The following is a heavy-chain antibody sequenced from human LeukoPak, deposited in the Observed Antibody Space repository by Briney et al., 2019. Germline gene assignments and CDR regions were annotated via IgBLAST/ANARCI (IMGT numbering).Heavy chain of an antibody. J-gene: IGHJ6*03. CDR3: ARETSGWYGGYYYMDV. Sequence: PGGSLRLSCAASGFTFSSYSMNWVRQAPGKGLEWVSSISSSSSYIYYADSVKGRFTISRDNAKNPLYLQMNSLRAEDTAVYYCARETSGWYGGYYYMDVWGKGTTVTVSS. CDR1: GFTFSSYS. D-gene: IGHD6-19*01. CDR2: ISSSSSYI. V-gene: IGHV3-21*01.